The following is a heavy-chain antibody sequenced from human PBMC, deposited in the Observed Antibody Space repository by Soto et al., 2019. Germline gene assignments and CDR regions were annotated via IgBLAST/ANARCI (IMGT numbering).Heavy chain of an antibody. J-gene: IGHJ6*02. CDR3: AKDSRGMDV. V-gene: IGHV3-30*18. Sequence: PGGSLRLSCAASVFTVSSYGMHWVRQAPGKGLEWVAVISYDGSNKYYADSVKGRFTISRDNSKNTLYLQMNSLRAEDTAVYYCAKDSRGMDVWGQGTTVTVSS. CDR1: VFTVSSYG. CDR2: ISYDGSNK.